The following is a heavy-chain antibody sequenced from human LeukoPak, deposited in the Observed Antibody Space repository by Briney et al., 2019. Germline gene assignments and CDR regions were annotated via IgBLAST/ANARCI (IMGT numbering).Heavy chain of an antibody. CDR1: GGSISSYH. D-gene: IGHD2-21*01. Sequence: SETLSLTCTVPGGSISSYHWSWIRQPPGKGLEYIGHIDYSGSTTYNLSLKSRVTISVDTSKNQFSLKLSSVTAADTAVYYCARQALWFFDHWGQGTLVTVSS. CDR2: IDYSGST. V-gene: IGHV4-59*08. CDR3: ARQALWFFDH. J-gene: IGHJ4*02.